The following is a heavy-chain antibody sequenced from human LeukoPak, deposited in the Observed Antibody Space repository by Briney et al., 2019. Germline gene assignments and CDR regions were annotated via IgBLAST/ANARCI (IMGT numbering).Heavy chain of an antibody. D-gene: IGHD5-12*01. CDR2: ISAYNGNT. CDR3: ASSILVATTTYYSYGMDV. Sequence: ASVKVSCKASGYTFTSYGISWVRQAPGQGLEWMGWISAYNGNTNYAQKLQGRVTMTTDTSTSTAYMELRRLRSDDTAVYYCASSILVATTTYYSYGMDVWGQGTTVTVSS. V-gene: IGHV1-18*01. J-gene: IGHJ6*02. CDR1: GYTFTSYG.